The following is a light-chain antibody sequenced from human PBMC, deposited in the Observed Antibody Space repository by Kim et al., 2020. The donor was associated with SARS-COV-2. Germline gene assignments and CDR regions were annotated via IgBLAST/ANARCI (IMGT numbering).Light chain of an antibody. CDR2: EAS. J-gene: IGKJ1*01. CDR3: QQCYSYPWT. V-gene: IGKV1-39*01. CDR1: QSISSY. Sequence: DIQMTQSPSSLSASVGDRVTITCRASQSISSYLNWYQQKPGKAPKLLIYEASTLESGVPSRFSGSGSGTDFTLTISSLQPDDFATYYCQQCYSYPWTFGQGTKVDIK.